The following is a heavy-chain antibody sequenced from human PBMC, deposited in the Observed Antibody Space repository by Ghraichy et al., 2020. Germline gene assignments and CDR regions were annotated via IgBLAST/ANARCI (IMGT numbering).Heavy chain of an antibody. D-gene: IGHD3-22*01. Sequence: GESLNISCAASGFSFSTYWMSWVRQAPGEGLEWVANINQDGSDKYYVDSVKGRFTISRDNAKNSLYLRMNSLRAEDTAVYYCARLNYYDSSGYYFNARAFFDYWGQGTLVTVSS. CDR1: GFSFSTYW. CDR2: INQDGSDK. J-gene: IGHJ4*02. V-gene: IGHV3-7*01. CDR3: ARLNYYDSSGYYFNARAFFDY.